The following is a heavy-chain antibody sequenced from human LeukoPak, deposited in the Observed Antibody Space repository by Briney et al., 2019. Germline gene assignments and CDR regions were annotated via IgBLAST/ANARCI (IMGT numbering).Heavy chain of an antibody. CDR2: IRHDGSNT. J-gene: IGHJ4*02. CDR1: GLSFSRSG. Sequence: PGGSLRLSCAASGLSFSRSGMHWVRQTPGKGLEWVAFIRHDGSNTYHVDSVKGRFTISRDNSKNTVSLQMNSLRPEDTAVYYCAKDKGVTSFDYWGQGTLVTVSS. CDR3: AKDKGVTSFDY. V-gene: IGHV3-30*02. D-gene: IGHD2-8*01.